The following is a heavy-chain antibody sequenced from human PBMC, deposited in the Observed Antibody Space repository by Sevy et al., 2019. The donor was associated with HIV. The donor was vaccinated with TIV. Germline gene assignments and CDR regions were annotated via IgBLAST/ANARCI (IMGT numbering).Heavy chain of an antibody. Sequence: ASVKVSCKASGYTFTGYYMHWVRQAPGQGPEWMGWINPNSGGTNYARKFQGRVTMTTDTSISTAYMELSRLRSDDTAGYYCARITTIFTAGGDFQHRGQGTLVTVSS. V-gene: IGHV1-2*02. CDR3: ARITTIFTAGGDFQH. CDR1: GYTFTGYY. J-gene: IGHJ1*01. CDR2: INPNSGGT. D-gene: IGHD3-9*01.